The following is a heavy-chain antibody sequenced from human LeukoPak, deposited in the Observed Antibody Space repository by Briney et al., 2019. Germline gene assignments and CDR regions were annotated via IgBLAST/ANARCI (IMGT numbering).Heavy chain of an antibody. CDR2: ISSSGSTI. V-gene: IGHV3-48*03. CDR1: GFTFSSYE. J-gene: IGHJ4*02. D-gene: IGHD5-24*01. CDR3: ASAMATTPEHFDY. Sequence: GGSLRLSCAASGFTFSSYEMNWVRQAPGKGLEWVSYISSSGSTIYYADSVKGRFTISRDNAKNSLYLQMNSLRAEDTAVYYCASAMATTPEHFDYWGQGTLVTVSS.